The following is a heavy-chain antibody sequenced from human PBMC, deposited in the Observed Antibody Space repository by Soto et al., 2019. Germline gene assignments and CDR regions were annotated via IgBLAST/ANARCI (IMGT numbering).Heavy chain of an antibody. V-gene: IGHV3-7*03. CDR2: IKQDGSEK. CDR3: ARDPLAARPLAFFDY. Sequence: EVQLVESGGGLVQPGGSLRLSCAASGFTFSSYWMSWVRQAPGKGLEWVANIKQDGSEKYYVDSVKGRFTNSRDNAKNSLYLQMNSLRAEDTAVYYCARDPLAARPLAFFDYWGQGTLVTVSS. D-gene: IGHD6-6*01. CDR1: GFTFSSYW. J-gene: IGHJ4*02.